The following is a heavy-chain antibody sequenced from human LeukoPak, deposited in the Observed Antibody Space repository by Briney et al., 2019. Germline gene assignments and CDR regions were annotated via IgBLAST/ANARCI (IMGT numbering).Heavy chain of an antibody. D-gene: IGHD6-6*01. V-gene: IGHV3-48*01. Sequence: PGGSLRPSCEGSGFSLSAYNMNWVRQAPGKGLESVSYISSSSATIFYADSVKGRFTISRDNAKNSLYLQMNSLRPEDTAVYFCARDRHVPGLYYYYMDVWGKGTTVTVSS. CDR2: ISSSSATI. CDR3: ARDRHVPGLYYYYMDV. J-gene: IGHJ6*03. CDR1: GFSLSAYN.